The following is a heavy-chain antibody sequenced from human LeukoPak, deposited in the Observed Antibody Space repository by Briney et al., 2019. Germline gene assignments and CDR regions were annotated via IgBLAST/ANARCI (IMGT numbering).Heavy chain of an antibody. J-gene: IGHJ4*02. CDR3: AKASELLGPPFDY. Sequence: GGSLRLSGVASGFSFSSYAMHWVRQAPGKGLEGVAAIWFDGSKTYYEDSVKGRFTISRDNSKNTLYLQMNSLRAEDTAVYYCAKASELLGPPFDYWGQGTLVTVSS. D-gene: IGHD1-26*01. V-gene: IGHV3-33*06. CDR1: GFSFSSYA. CDR2: IWFDGSKT.